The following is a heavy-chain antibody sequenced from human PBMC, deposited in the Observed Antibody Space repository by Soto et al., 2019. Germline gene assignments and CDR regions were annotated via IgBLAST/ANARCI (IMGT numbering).Heavy chain of an antibody. D-gene: IGHD1-1*01. CDR1: GGSIGSSSYY. J-gene: IGHJ4*02. CDR3: ASIAAPGTTHFDF. CDR2: IYYSGNT. Sequence: PSETLSLTCTVSGGSIGSSSYYWGWIRQSPGKGLEWIGNIYYSGNTFYNPSLQSRVAISVETSKNQFYLHLSSVTAADTAIFYCASIAAPGTTHFDFWGQGTLVTVSS. V-gene: IGHV4-39*01.